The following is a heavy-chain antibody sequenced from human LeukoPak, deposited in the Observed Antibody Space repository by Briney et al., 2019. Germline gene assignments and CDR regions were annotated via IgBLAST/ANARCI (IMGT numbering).Heavy chain of an antibody. CDR2: ISFDGSNK. CDR1: GFTFSNYA. Sequence: GRSLRLSCAASGFTFSNYAMHWVRQAPGKGLEWAAIISFDGSNKYYADSVKGRFIVSRDNSKNTLYLQMNSLRAEDTAVYYCARDRLSIAAAGTIDYWGQGTLVTVSS. CDR3: ARDRLSIAAAGTIDY. V-gene: IGHV3-30-3*01. D-gene: IGHD6-13*01. J-gene: IGHJ4*02.